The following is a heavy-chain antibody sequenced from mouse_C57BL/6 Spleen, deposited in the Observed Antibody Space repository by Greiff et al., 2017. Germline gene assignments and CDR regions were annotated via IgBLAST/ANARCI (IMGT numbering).Heavy chain of an antibody. CDR3: ARDALPYCDFDV. D-gene: IGHD2-12*01. CDR1: GFTFSDFY. CDR2: SRNKANDYTT. V-gene: IGHV7-1*01. J-gene: IGHJ1*03. Sequence: EVMLVESGGGLVQSGRSLRLSCATSGFTFSDFYMEWVRQAPGKGLEWIAASRNKANDYTTEYSASVKGRFIVSRDTSQSILYLQMNALRAEDTAIYYCARDALPYCDFDVWGTETTVTVSS.